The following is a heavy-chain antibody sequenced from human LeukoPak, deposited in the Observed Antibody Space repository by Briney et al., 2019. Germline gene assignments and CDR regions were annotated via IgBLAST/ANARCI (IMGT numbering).Heavy chain of an antibody. CDR1: GFTFGDYY. J-gene: IGHJ4*02. CDR2: ISNTGGTI. V-gene: IGHV3-11*01. CDR3: ARNHPLRNDGWPLFDY. D-gene: IGHD1-1*01. Sequence: WGSLRLSCAASGFTFGDYYMSWIRQSPGKGLEWISYISNTGGTIYYGDSMQGRFTISRDNAKYSLYLQVNSLRAEDTALYYCARNHPLRNDGWPLFDYWGQGTLVTVSS.